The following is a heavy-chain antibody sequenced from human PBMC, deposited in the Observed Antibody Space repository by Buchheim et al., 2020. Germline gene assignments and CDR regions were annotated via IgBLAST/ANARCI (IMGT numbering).Heavy chain of an antibody. J-gene: IGHJ5*02. CDR3: ARDGYSYGYQEGNWFDP. CDR2: INPIGGST. D-gene: IGHD5-18*01. V-gene: IGHV1-46*01. CDR1: GYTFATYY. Sequence: QVQLVQSGAEVKKPGASVKVSCKASGYTFATYYMHWVRQAPGQGLEWMGIINPIGGSTTYAQKFQGRVTMTRDTSTSTGYMELSSLRSEDTAVYYCARDGYSYGYQEGNWFDPWGQGTL.